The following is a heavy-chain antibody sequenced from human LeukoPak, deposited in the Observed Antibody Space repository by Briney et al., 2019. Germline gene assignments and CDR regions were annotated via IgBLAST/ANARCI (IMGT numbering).Heavy chain of an antibody. CDR2: IYYSGST. CDR1: GGSISSGGYY. J-gene: IGHJ4*02. CDR3: ARVRPDYGDYDY. Sequence: ASETLSLTCTVSGGSISSGGYYWSWIRQHPGKGLEWIGYIYYSGSTYYNPSLKSRVTISVDTSKNQFSLKLSSVTAADTAVYYCARVRPDYGDYDYWGQGTLVTVSS. D-gene: IGHD4-17*01. V-gene: IGHV4-31*03.